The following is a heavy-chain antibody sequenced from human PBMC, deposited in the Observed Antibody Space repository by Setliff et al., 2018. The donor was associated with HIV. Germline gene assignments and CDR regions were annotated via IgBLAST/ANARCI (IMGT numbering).Heavy chain of an antibody. J-gene: IGHJ1*01. CDR3: ATIRAYYYDSSGQEYFQH. V-gene: IGHV1-69*05. Sequence: SVKVSCKASGGTFSSYAINWVRQAPGQGLQWMGGIIPMFGTLNFAQKFQGRVTISTDDSTSTAYMELNSLRSEDTAMYYCATIRAYYYDSSGQEYFQHWGHGTLVTVSS. CDR2: IIPMFGTL. CDR1: GGTFSSYA. D-gene: IGHD3-22*01.